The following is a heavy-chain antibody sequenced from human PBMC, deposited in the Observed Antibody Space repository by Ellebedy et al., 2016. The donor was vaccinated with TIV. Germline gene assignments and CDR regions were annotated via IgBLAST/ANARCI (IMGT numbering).Heavy chain of an antibody. CDR1: GFTFNTYW. CDR2: INADGSTT. V-gene: IGHV3-74*01. D-gene: IGHD5-12*01. J-gene: IGHJ5*02. Sequence: GESLKISCAASGFTFNTYWMVWVRQAPGKGLEWISHINADGSTTTYADSVEGRFTISRDNAKNTLFLQMHSLGAEDTADYFCARRNPSGYDPFLDAWGQGTPVTVSS. CDR3: ARRNPSGYDPFLDA.